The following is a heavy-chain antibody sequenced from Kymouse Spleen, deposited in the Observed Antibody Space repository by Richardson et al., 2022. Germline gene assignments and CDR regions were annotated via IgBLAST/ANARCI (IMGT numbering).Heavy chain of an antibody. CDR1: GFTFSNAW. D-gene: IGHD3-10*01. J-gene: IGHJ4*02. CDR2: IKSKTDGGTT. V-gene: IGHV3-15*01. CDR3: TTGTMVRGVLFDY. Sequence: EVQLVESGGGLVKPGGSLRLSCAASGFTFSNAWMSWVRQAPGKGLEWVGRIKSKTDGGTTDYAAPVKGRFTISRDDSKNTLYLQMNSLKTEDTAVYYCTTGTMVRGVLFDYWGQGTLVTVSS.